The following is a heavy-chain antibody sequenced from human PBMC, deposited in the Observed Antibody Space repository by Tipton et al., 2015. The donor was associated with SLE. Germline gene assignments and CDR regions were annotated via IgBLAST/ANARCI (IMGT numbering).Heavy chain of an antibody. V-gene: IGHV4-59*04. D-gene: IGHD4/OR15-4a*01. CDR2: IYHSGLT. CDR3: ARQSVHGASYFYYMDV. J-gene: IGHJ6*03. Sequence: TLSLTCAVSGASINTFYWNWIRQPPGKGLEWIASIYHSGLTYSNPSLKSRIAFSVDTSKNQFSLRLSSVTAADTAVYYCARQSVHGASYFYYMDVWGKGTTVTVSS. CDR1: GASINTFY.